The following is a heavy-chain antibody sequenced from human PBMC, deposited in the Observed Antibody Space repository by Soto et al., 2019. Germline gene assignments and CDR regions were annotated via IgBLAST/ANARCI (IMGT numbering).Heavy chain of an antibody. CDR3: ARGGCSSTSCYEDYYYYYGMDV. Sequence: SETLSLTCAVGGGSISSYYWWWIRQPPGKGVGWVGYIYYIGSTNYDPSLKSRVTISVDTSKNQFSLKLSSVTAADTAVYYCARGGCSSTSCYEDYYYYYGMDVWGQGTTVTVSS. V-gene: IGHV4-59*01. D-gene: IGHD2-2*01. CDR1: GGSISSYY. CDR2: IYYIGST. J-gene: IGHJ6*02.